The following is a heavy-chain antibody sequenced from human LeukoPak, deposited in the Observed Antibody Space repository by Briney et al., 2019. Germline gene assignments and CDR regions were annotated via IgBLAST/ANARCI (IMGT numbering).Heavy chain of an antibody. CDR1: GFTFSSYA. D-gene: IGHD2-15*01. V-gene: IGHV3-30-3*01. J-gene: IGHJ4*02. Sequence: GRSLRLSCAASGFTFSSYAMHWVRQALGKGLEWVAVISYDGSNKYYADSVKGRFTISRDNSKNTLYLQMNSLRAEDTAVYYCARDGGDRFLDYWGQGTLVTVSS. CDR2: ISYDGSNK. CDR3: ARDGGDRFLDY.